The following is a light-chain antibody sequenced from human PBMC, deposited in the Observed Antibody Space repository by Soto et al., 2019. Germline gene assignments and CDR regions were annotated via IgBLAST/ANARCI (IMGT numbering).Light chain of an antibody. J-gene: IGKJ1*01. Sequence: EIVLTQSPCTLSLSPGERATLSCRASQSVSSSYLAWYQQKPGQAPRLLIYGASSRATGIPDRFSGSGSGTDFTLTISRLEPEDFAVYYCQQYGSSLRWTFGQGTKVDIK. CDR1: QSVSSSY. CDR3: QQYGSSLRWT. CDR2: GAS. V-gene: IGKV3-20*01.